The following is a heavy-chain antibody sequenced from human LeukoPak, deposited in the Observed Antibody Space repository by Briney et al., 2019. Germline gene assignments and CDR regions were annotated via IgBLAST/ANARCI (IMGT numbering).Heavy chain of an antibody. CDR2: VNSDGSST. J-gene: IGHJ6*02. V-gene: IGHV3-74*01. CDR1: GFTFSSYW. Sequence: GGSLRLSCAASGFTFSSYWMHWVRQAPGKGLVWVSRVNSDGSSTSYADFVKGRFTISRDNAKNTLYLQMNSLRAEDTAVYYCARGKAAAGPMPPSIYYYYGMDVWGQGTTVTVSS. D-gene: IGHD6-13*01. CDR3: ARGKAAAGPMPPSIYYYYGMDV.